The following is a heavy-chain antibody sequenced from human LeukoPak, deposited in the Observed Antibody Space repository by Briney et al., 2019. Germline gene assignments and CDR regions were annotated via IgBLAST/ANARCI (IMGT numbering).Heavy chain of an antibody. CDR1: GYTFTSYD. J-gene: IGHJ5*02. CDR3: AAATYYYDSSGYTNWFDP. V-gene: IGHV1-8*03. Sequence: ASVKVSCKASGYTFTSYDINWVRQATGQGLEWMGWMNPNSGNTGYAQKFQGRVTITRSTSISTAYMELSSLRSEDTAVYYCAAATYYYDSSGYTNWFDPWGQGTLVTVSS. CDR2: MNPNSGNT. D-gene: IGHD3-22*01.